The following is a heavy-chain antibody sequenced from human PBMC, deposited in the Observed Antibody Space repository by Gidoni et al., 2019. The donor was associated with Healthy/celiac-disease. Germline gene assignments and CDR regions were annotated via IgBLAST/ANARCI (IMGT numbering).Heavy chain of an antibody. Sequence: QVQLVESGGGVVPPGRSLRLSCASSGFTFSSYGMPWVRQAPGKGLEWVAVISYDGSNKYYADSVKGRFTISRDKSKNTLYLQMNSLRAEDTAVYYCAKEDAYCSSTSCYYYYGMDVWGQGTTVTVSS. CDR2: ISYDGSNK. CDR3: AKEDAYCSSTSCYYYYGMDV. D-gene: IGHD2-2*01. V-gene: IGHV3-30*18. J-gene: IGHJ6*02. CDR1: GFTFSSYG.